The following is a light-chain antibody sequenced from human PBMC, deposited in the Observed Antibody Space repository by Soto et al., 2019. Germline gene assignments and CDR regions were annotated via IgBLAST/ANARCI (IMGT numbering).Light chain of an antibody. CDR2: GAS. CDR1: QSVDSSY. V-gene: IGKV3-20*01. J-gene: IGKJ1*01. Sequence: EIVCTLSPGTLSLSPGERASLSCRASQSVDSSYLAWYHQRPGQAPRLLIYGASSRATGIPDRFSGSGSGTDFTLTIRRLEPEDFAVYYCQQYGSSYPWTFGQGTKVDIK. CDR3: QQYGSSYPWT.